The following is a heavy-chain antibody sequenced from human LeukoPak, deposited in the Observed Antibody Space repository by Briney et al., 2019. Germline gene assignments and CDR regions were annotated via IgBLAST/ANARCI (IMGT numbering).Heavy chain of an antibody. J-gene: IGHJ4*02. CDR1: GFTFSSYA. CDR3: AKATEQWLAYYFDY. Sequence: SGGSLRLSCAASGFTFSSYAMSWVRQAPGKGLEWVSAISGSGGSTYYADSVEGGFTISRDNSKNTLYLQMNSLRAEDTAVYYCAKATEQWLAYYFDYWGQGTLVTVSS. D-gene: IGHD6-19*01. V-gene: IGHV3-23*01. CDR2: ISGSGGST.